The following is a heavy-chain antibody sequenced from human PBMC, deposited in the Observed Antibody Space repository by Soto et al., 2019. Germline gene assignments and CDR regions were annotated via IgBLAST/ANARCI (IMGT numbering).Heavy chain of an antibody. CDR1: GGSISSSSYY. CDR2: IYYSGST. Sequence: SETLSLTCTVSGGSISSSSYYWGWIRQPPGKGLEWIGSIYYSGSTYYNPSLKSRVTISVDTSKNQFSLKLSSVTAADTAVYYCAREAQRDAFDIWGQGTMGTVSS. J-gene: IGHJ3*02. V-gene: IGHV4-39*07. CDR3: AREAQRDAFDI.